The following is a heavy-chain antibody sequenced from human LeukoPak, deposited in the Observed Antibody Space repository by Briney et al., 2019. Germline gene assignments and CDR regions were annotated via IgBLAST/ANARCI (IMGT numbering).Heavy chain of an antibody. CDR3: ARDQGYYSSSWVFDY. J-gene: IGHJ4*02. Sequence: SETLSLTCTVSGYSISSGYYWGWIRQPPGKGLEWIGSIYHSGSTYYNPSLKSRVTISVDTSKNQFSLKLSSVTAADTAVYYCARDQGYYSSSWVFDYWGQGTLVTVSS. CDR2: IYHSGST. CDR1: GYSISSGYY. D-gene: IGHD6-13*01. V-gene: IGHV4-38-2*02.